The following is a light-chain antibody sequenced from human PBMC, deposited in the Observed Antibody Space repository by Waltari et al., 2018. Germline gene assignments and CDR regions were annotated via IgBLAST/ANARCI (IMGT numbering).Light chain of an antibody. J-gene: IGLJ3*02. CDR3: SSYTSTSTWV. Sequence: SALAQPASVSGSPGQSITISCTGTSSDVGGFNYVSWYQQHPGKAPKLIIYSVTIRPSGVSDRFSCSKSGNTASLTISGLQAEDEAYYCCSSYTSTSTWVFGRGTKLTVL. CDR1: SSDVGGFNY. CDR2: SVT. V-gene: IGLV2-14*03.